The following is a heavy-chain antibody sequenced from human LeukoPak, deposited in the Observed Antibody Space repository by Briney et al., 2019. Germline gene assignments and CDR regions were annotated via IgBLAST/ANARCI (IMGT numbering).Heavy chain of an antibody. J-gene: IGHJ6*02. Sequence: SQTLSLTCTVSGGSISSGGYYWSWIRQPPGKGLEWIGYIYHSGSTYYNPSLKSRVTISVDRSKNQFSLKLSSVTAADTAVYYCARDSYCSGGSCYSTLDYYGMDVWGQGTTVTVSS. CDR1: GGSISSGGYY. CDR3: ARDSYCSGGSCYSTLDYYGMDV. CDR2: IYHSGST. V-gene: IGHV4-30-2*01. D-gene: IGHD2-15*01.